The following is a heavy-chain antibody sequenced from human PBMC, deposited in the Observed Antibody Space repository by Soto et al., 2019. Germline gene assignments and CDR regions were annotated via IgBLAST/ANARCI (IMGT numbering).Heavy chain of an antibody. D-gene: IGHD4-17*01. J-gene: IGHJ4*02. CDR3: ASHYGDDPFDY. Sequence: QVQLQQWGAGLLKPSETLSLTCAVYGGSFSGYYWSWIRQPPGKGLEWIGEINHSGSTNYNPSLKSRVTISVDTSKNQFSLKLSSVTAADTAVYYCASHYGDDPFDYWGQGTLVTVSS. V-gene: IGHV4-34*01. CDR2: INHSGST. CDR1: GGSFSGYY.